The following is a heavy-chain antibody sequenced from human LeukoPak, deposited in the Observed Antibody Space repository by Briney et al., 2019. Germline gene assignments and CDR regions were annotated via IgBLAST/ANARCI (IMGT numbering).Heavy chain of an antibody. Sequence: SGGSLRLSCAASGFTFSSYGMSWVRQAPGKGLEWVSAISGSGGSTYYADSVKGRFTISRDNSKNTLYLQMNSLRAEDTAVYYCAKGGGGLGPYYFDYWGQGTLVTVSS. CDR2: ISGSGGST. CDR1: GFTFSSYG. J-gene: IGHJ4*02. D-gene: IGHD3-16*01. CDR3: AKGGGGLGPYYFDY. V-gene: IGHV3-23*01.